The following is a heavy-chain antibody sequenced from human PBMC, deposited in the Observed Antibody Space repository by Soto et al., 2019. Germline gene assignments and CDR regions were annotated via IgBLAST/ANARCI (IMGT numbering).Heavy chain of an antibody. CDR3: ARSLERNYYYYYGMDV. CDR1: GYSFTSYW. CDR2: IYPGDSDT. J-gene: IGHJ6*02. V-gene: IGHV5-51*01. Sequence: GESLKISCKGSGYSFTSYWIGWVRQVPVKGLEWMGIIYPGDSDTRYSPSFQGQVTISADKSISTAYLQWSSLKASDTAMYYCARSLERNYYYYYGMDVWGQGTTVTVSS.